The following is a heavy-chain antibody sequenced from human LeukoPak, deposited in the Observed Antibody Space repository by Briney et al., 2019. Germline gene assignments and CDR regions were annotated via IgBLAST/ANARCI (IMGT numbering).Heavy chain of an antibody. CDR1: GYTFTSYD. J-gene: IGHJ6*02. CDR2: MNPNSGNT. V-gene: IGHV1-8*01. CDR3: ARFRSSIAARDGMDV. Sequence: ASVKVSCKASGYTFTSYDINWVRQATGQGLEWMGWMNPNSGNTGYAQKFQGRATMTRNTSISTAYMELSSLRSEDTAVYYCARFRSSIAARDGMDVWGQGTTVTVSS. D-gene: IGHD6-6*01.